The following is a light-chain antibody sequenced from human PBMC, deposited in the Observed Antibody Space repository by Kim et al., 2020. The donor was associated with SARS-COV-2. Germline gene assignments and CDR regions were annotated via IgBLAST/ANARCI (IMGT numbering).Light chain of an antibody. CDR3: CSYAGSSALV. V-gene: IGLV2-23*02. CDR2: EVN. Sequence: QSALTQPASVSGSPGQSITISCTGTSNDIGKYTLVSWYQHHPGKAPKLMIYEVNKRPSGVSNRLSGSKSGNTASLTISGLQAEDEADYYCCSYAGSSALVFGGGTQLTVL. J-gene: IGLJ2*01. CDR1: SNDIGKYTL.